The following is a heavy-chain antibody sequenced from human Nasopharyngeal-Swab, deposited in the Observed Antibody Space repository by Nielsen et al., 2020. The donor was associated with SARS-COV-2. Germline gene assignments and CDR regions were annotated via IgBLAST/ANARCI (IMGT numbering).Heavy chain of an antibody. V-gene: IGHV3-23*01. CDR1: GFTFSSYA. CDR2: ISGSGSSA. CDR3: AKGRSSGWDSGAFDI. Sequence: GESLKISCAASGFTFSSYAMTWVRQAPGKGPQWVSIISGSGSSAYYTDSVKGRFSISRDNSKSTLYMQMNSLRAEDTAVFYCAKGRSSGWDSGAFDIWGQGTLVTVSS. D-gene: IGHD6-19*01. J-gene: IGHJ3*02.